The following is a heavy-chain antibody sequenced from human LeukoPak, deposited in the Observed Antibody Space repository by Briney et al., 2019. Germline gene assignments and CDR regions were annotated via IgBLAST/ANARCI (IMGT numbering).Heavy chain of an antibody. CDR2: IHPADSHT. Sequence: GESLKISCKGSGYSFSTYWIGWVRQMPGKGLEWMGIIHPADSHTRYSPSFQGQVTISAAKSISTAYLQWSSLKASDTAMYYCARRGSVAGTDPFDYWGQGTLVTVSS. J-gene: IGHJ4*02. D-gene: IGHD6-19*01. V-gene: IGHV5-51*01. CDR1: GYSFSTYW. CDR3: ARRGSVAGTDPFDY.